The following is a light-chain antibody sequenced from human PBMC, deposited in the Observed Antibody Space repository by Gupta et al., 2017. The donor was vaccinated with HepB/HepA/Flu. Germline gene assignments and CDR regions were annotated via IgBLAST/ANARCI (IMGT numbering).Light chain of an antibody. CDR3: QQDFGTPPP. CDR2: WAS. V-gene: IGKV4-1*01. Sequence: DIVMTQSPDSLAGSLGVWATINCKSGQNILYSSYNKNYLAWYQQKPGQPPKLLMYWASTRESGGPDRYSGTGSGTEFTLTISSVQAEDVAVYYCQQDFGTPPPFGQGTRLEIK. J-gene: IGKJ5*01. CDR1: QNILYSSYNKNY.